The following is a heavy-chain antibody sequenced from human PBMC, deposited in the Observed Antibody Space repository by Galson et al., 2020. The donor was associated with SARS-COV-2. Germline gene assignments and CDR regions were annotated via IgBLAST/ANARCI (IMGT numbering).Heavy chain of an antibody. CDR1: GFAFSSYG. V-gene: IGHV3-30*02. CDR2: IRNDGSHK. CDR3: PRDDYCSSLSGARNNYYYCMDV. D-gene: IGHD2-2*01. J-gene: IGHJ6*03. Sequence: GGSLRLSCAASGFAFSSYGMHWVRQAPGKGLEWVAFIRNDGSHKYYAESVRGRFTISRDNFENTLNLQFNSLRAEDSAVSYCPRDDYCSSLSGARNNYYYCMDVWGKGTTVSVSS.